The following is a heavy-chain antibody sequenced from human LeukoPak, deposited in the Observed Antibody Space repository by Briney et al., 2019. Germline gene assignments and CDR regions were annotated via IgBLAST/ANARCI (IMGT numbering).Heavy chain of an antibody. CDR1: VHSFSRYSVV. CDR3: ARDVLWFGEGPDYYYYMDV. Sequence: SHTHSLPCAISVHSFSRYSVVGTSITQSRSRVLEWQGRTYYRPKWYNDYAVSVKSRITSNPDTSKKQFSLQLNSVTPEDTAVYYRARDVLWFGEGPDYYYYMDVWGKGTTVTVSS. CDR2: TYYRPKWYN. V-gene: IGHV6-1*01. J-gene: IGHJ6*03. D-gene: IGHD3-10*01.